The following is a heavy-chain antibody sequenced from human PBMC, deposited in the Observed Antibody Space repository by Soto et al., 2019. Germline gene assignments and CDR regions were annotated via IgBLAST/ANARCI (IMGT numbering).Heavy chain of an antibody. V-gene: IGHV4-31*03. CDR1: GGSISSGGYY. CDR3: ARDDYGEFYDAFDI. Sequence: QVQLQESGPGLVKPSQTLSLTCTVSGGSISSGGYYWSLILQHPGKGLEWIGYIYYSGSTYYNPSLKSRVTIPVDTSKNHCSLKLSSVTAADTAVYYCARDDYGEFYDAFDIWGQGTMVTVSS. CDR2: IYYSGST. J-gene: IGHJ3*02. D-gene: IGHD4-17*01.